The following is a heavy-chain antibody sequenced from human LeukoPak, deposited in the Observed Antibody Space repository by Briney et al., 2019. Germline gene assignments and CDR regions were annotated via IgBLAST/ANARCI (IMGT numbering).Heavy chain of an antibody. CDR3: ARGIAADYFDY. Sequence: SETLSLTCTVSGGSISSGDYYWSWIRQPPGKGLEWIGYIYYSGSTYYNPSLKSRVTISVDTSKNQFSLKLSSVTAADTAVYYCARGIAADYFDYWGQGTLVTVSS. D-gene: IGHD6-6*01. CDR1: GGSISSGDYY. CDR2: IYYSGST. J-gene: IGHJ4*02. V-gene: IGHV4-30-4*01.